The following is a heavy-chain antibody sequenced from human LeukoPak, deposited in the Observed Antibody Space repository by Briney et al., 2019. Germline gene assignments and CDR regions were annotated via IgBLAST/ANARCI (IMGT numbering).Heavy chain of an antibody. CDR1: GYSFTSYW. D-gene: IGHD3-22*01. Sequence: GESLKISCKGSGYSFTSYWIGWVRQMPGKGLEWMGIIYPGDSGTRYSPSFQGQVTISADKSISTAYLQWSSLKASDTAMYYCARGFHTMIVVANAFDIWGQGTMVTVSS. CDR2: IYPGDSGT. CDR3: ARGFHTMIVVANAFDI. V-gene: IGHV5-51*01. J-gene: IGHJ3*02.